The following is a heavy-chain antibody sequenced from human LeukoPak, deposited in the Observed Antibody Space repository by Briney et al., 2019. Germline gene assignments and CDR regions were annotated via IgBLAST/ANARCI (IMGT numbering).Heavy chain of an antibody. D-gene: IGHD3-10*01. CDR3: ARTRYYYNSRSYGAPYYFDY. V-gene: IGHV4-39*01. CDR1: AGSISSRSYY. J-gene: IGHJ4*02. Sequence: SETLSLTCTVSAGSISSRSYYWGWIRQPPGKGLEWIGSIYYSGSTYYNPSLKSRVTISVDTSKNQFSLKLSSVTAADTAVYYCARTRYYYNSRSYGAPYYFDYWGQGTLVTVSS. CDR2: IYYSGST.